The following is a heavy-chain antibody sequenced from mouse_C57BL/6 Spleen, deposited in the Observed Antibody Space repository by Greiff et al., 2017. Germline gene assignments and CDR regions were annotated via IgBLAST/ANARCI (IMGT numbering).Heavy chain of an antibody. V-gene: IGHV1-15*01. CDR1: GYTFTDYE. CDR3: TRRYYSWFAY. J-gene: IGHJ3*01. Sequence: VQLVESGAELVRPGASVTLSCKASGYTFTDYEMHWVKQTPVHGLEWIGAIDPETGGTAYNQKFKGKAILTADKTSSTAYMELRSLTSADSAVYYCTRRYYSWFAYWGQGTLVTVSA. D-gene: IGHD1-1*01. CDR2: IDPETGGT.